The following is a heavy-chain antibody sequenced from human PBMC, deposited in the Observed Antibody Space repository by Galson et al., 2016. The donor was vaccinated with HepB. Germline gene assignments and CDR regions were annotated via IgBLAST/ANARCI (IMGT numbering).Heavy chain of an antibody. CDR1: GFSPRTSGMC. CDR2: IDWDDDK. CDR3: ARIRMDTANLNGMDV. Sequence: PALVTPTQTLTLTCTFSGFSPRTSGMCVSWIRQPPGKALEWLARIDWDDDKYYSTSLKTRLTISKDTSKNQVVLTMTKMDPVDTATYYCARIRMDTANLNGMDVWGQGTTVTVSS. V-gene: IGHV2-70*11. D-gene: IGHD5-18*01. J-gene: IGHJ6*02.